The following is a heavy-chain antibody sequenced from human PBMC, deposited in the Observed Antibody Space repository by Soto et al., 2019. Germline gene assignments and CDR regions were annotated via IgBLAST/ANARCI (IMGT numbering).Heavy chain of an antibody. CDR1: GYTLTELS. CDR2: FDPEDGET. Sequence: APVKFSCKVSGYTLTELSMHWVRQAPGKGLEWMGGFDPEDGETIYAQKRQGRVTMNEDTSTATAYMELSSLRSEDTAVYYCAAYYYDSSGYSLFDYWGQGTLVTVSS. D-gene: IGHD3-22*01. V-gene: IGHV1-24*01. J-gene: IGHJ4*02. CDR3: AAYYYDSSGYSLFDY.